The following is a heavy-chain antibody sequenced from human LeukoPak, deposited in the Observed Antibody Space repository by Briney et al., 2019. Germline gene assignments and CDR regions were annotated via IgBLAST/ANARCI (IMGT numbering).Heavy chain of an antibody. Sequence: GGSLRLSCAASGFTFSSYSMNWVRQAPGKGLEWVSYISSSSSTIYYADSVKGRFTISRDNSKNTLYLQMNSLRAEDTAVYYCAKKGAVEMGTIDYWGQGTLVTVSS. CDR3: AKKGAVEMGTIDY. J-gene: IGHJ4*02. V-gene: IGHV3-48*01. CDR1: GFTFSSYS. D-gene: IGHD5-24*01. CDR2: ISSSSSTI.